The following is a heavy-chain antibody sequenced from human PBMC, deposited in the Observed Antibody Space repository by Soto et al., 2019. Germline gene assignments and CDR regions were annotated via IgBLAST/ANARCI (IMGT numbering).Heavy chain of an antibody. CDR2: IIPIFGTA. D-gene: IGHD2-15*01. J-gene: IGHJ3*02. CDR3: ARVGVGSSGGNYVRRAFDI. CDR1: GGTFSSYA. V-gene: IGHV1-69*01. Sequence: QVQLVQSGAEVKKPGSSVKVSCKASGGTFSSYAISWVRQAPGQGLEWMGGIIPIFGTADYAQKFQGRVTITADYSTSTAYMELSSLRSEDTAVDYCARVGVGSSGGNYVRRAFDIWGQGTLVTVSS.